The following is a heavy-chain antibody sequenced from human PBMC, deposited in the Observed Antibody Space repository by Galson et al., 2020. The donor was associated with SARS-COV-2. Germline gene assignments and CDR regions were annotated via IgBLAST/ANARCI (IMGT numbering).Heavy chain of an antibody. CDR3: AKKTGSSSGGDFDY. J-gene: IGHJ4*02. V-gene: IGHV3-23*01. D-gene: IGHD6-6*01. Sequence: GGSLRLSCAASGFTFSSYAMSWVRQAPGKGLEWVSIISGSGGATYYVDSVKGRFTISRDNSKNTLCLQMNSLRAEDTAVYYCAKKTGSSSGGDFDYWGQGTLVTVSS. CDR1: GFTFSSYA. CDR2: ISGSGGAT.